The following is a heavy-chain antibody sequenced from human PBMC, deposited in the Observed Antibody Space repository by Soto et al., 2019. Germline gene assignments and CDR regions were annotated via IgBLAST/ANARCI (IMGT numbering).Heavy chain of an antibody. V-gene: IGHV3-48*02. CDR3: ARDLRMVYAIDFDY. CDR1: GFTFSSYS. D-gene: IGHD2-8*01. J-gene: IGHJ4*02. CDR2: ISSSGSTI. Sequence: EVQLVESGGGLVQPGGSLRLSCAASGFTFSSYSMNWVRQAPGKGLEWVSYISSSGSTIYYADSVKGRFTISRDNAKNPLYLQMNSLRDEDTAVYYCARDLRMVYAIDFDYWGQGTLCTVSS.